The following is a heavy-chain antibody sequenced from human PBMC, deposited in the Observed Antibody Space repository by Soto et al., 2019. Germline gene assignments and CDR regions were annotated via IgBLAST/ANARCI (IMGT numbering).Heavy chain of an antibody. V-gene: IGHV3-33*01. J-gene: IGHJ5*02. CDR3: AGDMGWFDP. CDR1: GFIFRTYG. CDR2: IWYDGSYK. Sequence: QAQLVESGGGVVPPGRSLRLSCEASGFIFRTYGMHWVRQAPGKGLEWVATIWYDGSYKYYGTSVKGRFTISRDNSEHTLYLQMNDLRVEETAVYFCAGDMGWFDPWGQGTLVTVS.